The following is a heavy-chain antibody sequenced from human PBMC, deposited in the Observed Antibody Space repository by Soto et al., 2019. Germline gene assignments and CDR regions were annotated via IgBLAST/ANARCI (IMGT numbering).Heavy chain of an antibody. CDR1: GYTFTSYG. CDR2: INPNSGGT. D-gene: IGHD6-19*01. V-gene: IGHV1-2*04. CDR3: ARERGGWLTSSMDV. Sequence: ASVKVSCKASGYTFTSYGISWVRQAPGQGLEWMGWINPNSGGTNYAQKFQGWVTMTRDTSISTAYMELSRLRSDDTAVYYCARERGGWLTSSMDVWGKGTAAT. J-gene: IGHJ6*03.